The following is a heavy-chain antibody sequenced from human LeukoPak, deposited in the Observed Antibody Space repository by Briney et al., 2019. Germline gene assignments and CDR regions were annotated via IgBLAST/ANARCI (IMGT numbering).Heavy chain of an antibody. CDR3: ATWGRFCSSTSCYAAPFDY. D-gene: IGHD2-2*01. V-gene: IGHV1-24*01. Sequence: ASVKVSCKVSGYTLTELSMHWVRQAPGKGLEWMGGFDPEDGETIYAQKFQGRVTMTEDTSTDTAYMELSSLRSEDTAVYYCATWGRFCSSTSCYAAPFDYWGQGTLVTVSS. CDR1: GYTLTELS. J-gene: IGHJ4*02. CDR2: FDPEDGET.